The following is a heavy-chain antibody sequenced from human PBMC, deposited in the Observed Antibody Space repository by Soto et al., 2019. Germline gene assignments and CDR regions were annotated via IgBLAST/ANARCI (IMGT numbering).Heavy chain of an antibody. CDR2: IYYSGIT. CDR3: ARYKPNYYYGMDV. Sequence: SETLSLTCTVPGGSISSYYWSWIRQPPGKGLEWIGYIYYSGITNYNPSLKSRVTISVDTSKNQFSLKLSSVTAADTAVYYCARYKPNYYYGMDVWGQGTTVTVSS. J-gene: IGHJ6*02. CDR1: GGSISSYY. V-gene: IGHV4-59*01. D-gene: IGHD1-20*01.